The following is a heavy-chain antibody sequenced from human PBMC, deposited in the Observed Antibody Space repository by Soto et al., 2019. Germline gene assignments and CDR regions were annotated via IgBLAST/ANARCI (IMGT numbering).Heavy chain of an antibody. D-gene: IGHD4-4*01. CDR1: GGSISSSSYY. CDR2: IYYSGST. V-gene: IGHV4-39*01. J-gene: IGHJ6*02. Sequence: SETLSLTCTVSGGSISSSSYYWGWIRQPPGKGLEWIGSIYYSGSTYYNPSLKSRVTISVDTSKNQFSLKLSSVTAADTAVYFCSRDNTVTTHSNYYYYGMDVWGQGTTVTVSS. CDR3: SRDNTVTTHSNYYYYGMDV.